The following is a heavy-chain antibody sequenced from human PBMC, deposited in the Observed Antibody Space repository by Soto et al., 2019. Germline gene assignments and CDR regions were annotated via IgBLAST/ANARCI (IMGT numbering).Heavy chain of an antibody. V-gene: IGHV1-18*01. CDR3: AREAPQLVYYYYGMDV. D-gene: IGHD6-13*01. J-gene: IGHJ6*02. Sequence: QVQLVQSGAEVKKPGASVKVSCKASGYTFTSYGISWVRQAPGQGLEWMGWISAYNGNTNYAQKLQGRVTMTTDTSTSTAYMELSSLRSDDTAVYYCAREAPQLVYYYYGMDVWGQGTTVTVSS. CDR2: ISAYNGNT. CDR1: GYTFTSYG.